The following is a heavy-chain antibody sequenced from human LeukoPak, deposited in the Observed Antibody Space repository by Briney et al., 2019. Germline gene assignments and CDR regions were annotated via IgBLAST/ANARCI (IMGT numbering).Heavy chain of an antibody. J-gene: IGHJ3*01. CDR1: GFTVNSNY. CDR3: ARDDNWKHGAFDL. CDR2: IYSGGNT. V-gene: IGHV3-53*01. Sequence: GGSLRLSCAASGFTVNSNYMSWVRQAPGKGLEWVSVIYSGGNTYYADSVKGRFTISRDNSKNTLYLQVNSLRAEDTAVYFCARDDNWKHGAFDLWGQGTMVTVSS. D-gene: IGHD1-20*01.